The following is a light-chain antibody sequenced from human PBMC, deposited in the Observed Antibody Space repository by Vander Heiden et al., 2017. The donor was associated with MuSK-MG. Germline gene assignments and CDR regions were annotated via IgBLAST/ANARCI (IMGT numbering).Light chain of an antibody. CDR2: DVS. CDR3: CSYAGSYTLV. CDR1: SSDVGGYNY. V-gene: IGLV2-11*01. Sequence: QSALTQPRSVSGSPGQPVTISCTGTSSDVGGYNYVSWYQQHPGEAPTLMIYDVSKRPSGVPDRFSGSKSDNTASLTISGLQAEDEADYYCCSYAGSYTLVFGGGTQLTVL. J-gene: IGLJ2*01.